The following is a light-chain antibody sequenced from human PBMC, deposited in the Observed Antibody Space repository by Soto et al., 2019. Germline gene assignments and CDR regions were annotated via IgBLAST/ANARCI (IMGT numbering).Light chain of an antibody. J-gene: IGLJ1*01. CDR1: SSDVGGYND. V-gene: IGLV2-14*01. Sequence: QSALTQPASVSGSPGQSITISCTGTSSDVGGYNDVSWYQQHPGKAPKLMIYDVSNRPSGISNRFSGSKSGNTASLTISGLQAEDEADYYCSSYTSSSTLVFGTGIKVTVL. CDR2: DVS. CDR3: SSYTSSSTLV.